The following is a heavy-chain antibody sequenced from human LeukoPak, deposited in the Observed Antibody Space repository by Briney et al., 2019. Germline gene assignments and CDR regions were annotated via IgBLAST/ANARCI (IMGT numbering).Heavy chain of an antibody. V-gene: IGHV3-21*01. CDR1: GFTFSRYS. Sequence: GGSLRLSCAASGFTFSRYSMNWVRQAPGKGLEWVSSISSSSSYIYYSDSVKGRFTISRDNAKNSLYLQMNSLRAEDTAVYYCARDVSIAGAGHDYWGEGTLVTVSS. CDR2: ISSSSSYI. J-gene: IGHJ4*02. CDR3: ARDVSIAGAGHDY. D-gene: IGHD6-13*01.